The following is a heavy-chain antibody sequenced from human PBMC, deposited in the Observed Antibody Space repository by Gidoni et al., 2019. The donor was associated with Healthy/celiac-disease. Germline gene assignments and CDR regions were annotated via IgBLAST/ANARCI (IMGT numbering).Heavy chain of an antibody. Sequence: QVQLGESGGGVVQPGRSLRLSCAASGFTFSSYGMHWVRQAPGKGLGWVAVIWYDGSNKYYADSVKGRFTISRDNSKNTLYLQMNSLRAEDTAVYYCARDRLKDYYGMDVWGQGTTVTVSS. CDR2: IWYDGSNK. V-gene: IGHV3-33*01. J-gene: IGHJ6*02. CDR1: GFTFSSYG. CDR3: ARDRLKDYYGMDV.